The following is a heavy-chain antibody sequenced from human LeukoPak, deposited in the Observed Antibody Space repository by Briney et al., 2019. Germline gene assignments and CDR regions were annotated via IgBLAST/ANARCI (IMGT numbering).Heavy chain of an antibody. D-gene: IGHD2-15*01. V-gene: IGHV1-2*02. CDR3: ARDIVVVVAATHFSDQEYNWFDP. CDR2: INPNSGGT. Sequence: GASVKVSCKASGYTFTGYYIHWVRQAPGQRLEWMGWINPNSGGTNYAQKFQGRVTLTRDTSISTAYMELSRLRSDDTAVYYCARDIVVVVAATHFSDQEYNWFDPWGQGTLVTVSS. J-gene: IGHJ5*02. CDR1: GYTFTGYY.